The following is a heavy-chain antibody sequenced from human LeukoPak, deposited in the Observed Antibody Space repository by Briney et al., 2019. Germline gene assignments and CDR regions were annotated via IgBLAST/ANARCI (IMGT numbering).Heavy chain of an antibody. Sequence: SETLSLTCTISGGSISSYYWSWIRQPPGKGLEWIGYIYYSGSTNYNPSLKSRVTISVDRSKNQFSLKLSSVTAADTAVYYCASSRYCTNGVCFDYWGQGTLVTVSS. CDR3: ASSRYCTNGVCFDY. D-gene: IGHD2-8*01. J-gene: IGHJ4*02. CDR1: GGSISSYY. V-gene: IGHV4-59*12. CDR2: IYYSGST.